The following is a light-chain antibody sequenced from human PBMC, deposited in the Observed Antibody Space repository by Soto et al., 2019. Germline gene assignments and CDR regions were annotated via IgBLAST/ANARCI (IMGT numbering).Light chain of an antibody. J-gene: IGKJ5*01. CDR3: QQRSNWPSIT. Sequence: DIVMTQSPDSLAVSLGERATLSCRASQSVSTYLAWYQQRPGQAPRLLIYDASNRATGIPARFSGSGSGTDFTLTINSLEPEDFAVYYCQQRSNWPSITFGQGTRLEIK. CDR1: QSVSTY. V-gene: IGKV3-11*01. CDR2: DAS.